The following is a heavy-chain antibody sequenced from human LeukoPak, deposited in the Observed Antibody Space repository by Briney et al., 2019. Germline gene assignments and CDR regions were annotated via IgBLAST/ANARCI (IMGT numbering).Heavy chain of an antibody. CDR2: IYTSGST. V-gene: IGHV4-61*02. CDR3: ARDRQARRFDY. J-gene: IGHJ4*02. Sequence: SETLSLTCTVSGGSISSGSYYWSWIRQPAGKGLEWIGRIYTSGSTNYNPSLKSRVTISVDTSKNQSSLKLSSVTAADTAVYYCARDRQARRFDYWGQGTLVTVSS. CDR1: GGSISSGSYY.